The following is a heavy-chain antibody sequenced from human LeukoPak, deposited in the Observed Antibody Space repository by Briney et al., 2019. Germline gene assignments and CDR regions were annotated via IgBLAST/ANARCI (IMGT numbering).Heavy chain of an antibody. Sequence: ASVKVSCKASGYTFTSYAMNWVRQAPGQGLEWMGWINTNTGNPTYAQGFTGRFVFSLDTSVSTAYLQISSLKAEDTAMYYCARTIENYYYDSSAHLGGEYPWGQGTLVTVSS. CDR2: INTNTGNP. CDR1: GYTFTSYA. V-gene: IGHV7-4-1*02. D-gene: IGHD3-22*01. J-gene: IGHJ5*02. CDR3: ARTIENYYYDSSAHLGGEYP.